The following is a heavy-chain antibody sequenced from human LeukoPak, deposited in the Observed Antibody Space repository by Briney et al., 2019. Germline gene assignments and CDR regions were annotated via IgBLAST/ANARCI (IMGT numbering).Heavy chain of an antibody. CDR2: MNPNSGNT. Sequence: ASVKVSCKASGYTFTSYYMHWVRQATGQGLEWMGWMNPNSGNTGYAQKFRGRVTMTRNTSISTAYMELSSLRSEDTAVYYCARGAGLSGSYWGNYYYYYMDVWGKGTTVTISS. D-gene: IGHD1-26*01. CDR3: ARGAGLSGSYWGNYYYYYMDV. CDR1: GYTFTSYY. V-gene: IGHV1-8*02. J-gene: IGHJ6*03.